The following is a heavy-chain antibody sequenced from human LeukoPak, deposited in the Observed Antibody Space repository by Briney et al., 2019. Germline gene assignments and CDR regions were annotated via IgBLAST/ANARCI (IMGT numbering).Heavy chain of an antibody. J-gene: IGHJ4*02. V-gene: IGHV3-23*01. D-gene: IGHD3-22*01. Sequence: GGSLRLSCAASGFTFSSYAMSWVRQAPGKGLEWVSAISGSGGSTYYADSAKGRFTISRDNSKNTLYLQMNSLRAEDTAVYYCAKAHYYDSSGYSDYWGQGTLVTVSS. CDR1: GFTFSSYA. CDR2: ISGSGGST. CDR3: AKAHYYDSSGYSDY.